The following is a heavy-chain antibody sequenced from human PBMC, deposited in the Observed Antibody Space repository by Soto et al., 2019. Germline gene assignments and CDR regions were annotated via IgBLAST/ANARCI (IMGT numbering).Heavy chain of an antibody. CDR2: ISYDGSNK. D-gene: IGHD3-22*01. CDR3: ASLGYYDPYGSY. V-gene: IGHV3-30-3*01. J-gene: IGHJ4*02. CDR1: GFTFSNAW. Sequence: VQLVESGGGLVKPGGSLRLSCAASGFTFSNAWMSWVRQAPGKGLEWVAVISYDGSNKYYADSVKGRFTISRDNSKNTLYLQMNSLRAEDTAVYYCASLGYYDPYGSYWGQGTLVTVSS.